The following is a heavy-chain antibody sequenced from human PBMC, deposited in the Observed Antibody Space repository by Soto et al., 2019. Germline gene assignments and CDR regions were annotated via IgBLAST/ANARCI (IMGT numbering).Heavy chain of an antibody. V-gene: IGHV4-39*01. Sequence: QLQLQESGPGLVNPSETLSLTCTVSGGSISSSSYYWGWIRQPPGKGLEWIGSIYYSGSTDYNPSLMSRVTNTVDTSKNQFSLKLSSVNAADSAVYYGATVWFGESQHWGQGTLVTVSS. CDR1: GGSISSSSYY. CDR2: IYYSGST. CDR3: ATVWFGESQH. D-gene: IGHD3-10*01. J-gene: IGHJ1*01.